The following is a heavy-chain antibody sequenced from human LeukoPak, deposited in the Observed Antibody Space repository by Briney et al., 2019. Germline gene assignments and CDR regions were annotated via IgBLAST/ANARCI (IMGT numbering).Heavy chain of an antibody. J-gene: IGHJ4*02. Sequence: GGSLRLPCAASGFTVSSKYMSWVRQAPGKGLEWVSVLYAGGSTYYADSVKGRFTISRDNSKNTLYLQMNSLRADDTAVYYCARGKDASGNLLDYWGQGTLVTVSS. D-gene: IGHD3-10*01. CDR2: LYAGGST. CDR3: ARGKDASGNLLDY. V-gene: IGHV3-53*01. CDR1: GFTVSSKY.